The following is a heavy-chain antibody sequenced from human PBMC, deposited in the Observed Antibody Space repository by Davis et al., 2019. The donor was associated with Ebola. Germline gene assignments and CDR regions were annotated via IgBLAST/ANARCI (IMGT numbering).Heavy chain of an antibody. CDR2: ISSSSSTI. V-gene: IGHV3-48*04. CDR3: AKGAQDAFDF. Sequence: GESLKISCAASGFTFSSYSMNWVRQAPGKGLEWVSYISSSSSTIYYADSVKGRFTISRDNAKNSLYLQMSSLRVEDTALYYCAKGAQDAFDFWGQGTMVTVPS. J-gene: IGHJ3*01. CDR1: GFTFSSYS.